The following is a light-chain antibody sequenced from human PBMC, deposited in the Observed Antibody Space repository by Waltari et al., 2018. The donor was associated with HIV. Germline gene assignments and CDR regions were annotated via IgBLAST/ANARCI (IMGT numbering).Light chain of an antibody. CDR1: ILPYKY. V-gene: IGLV3-10*01. CDR3: YSTDSSGKGV. Sequence: SYELTQAPSVSVSPAQTARITCSGPILPYKYPFGYQQKSGQAPVAVIYEGYKRPSGIPERFSGSRSGTTATLTITGAQVDDEGDYYCYSTDSSGKGVFGGGTKLTVV. CDR2: EGY. J-gene: IGLJ3*02.